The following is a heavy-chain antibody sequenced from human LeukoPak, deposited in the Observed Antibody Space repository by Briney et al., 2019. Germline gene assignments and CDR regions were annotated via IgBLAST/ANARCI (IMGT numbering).Heavy chain of an antibody. Sequence: SETLSLSCAVSGGSISSSNWWSWVRQPPGKGLEWIGEIYHSGSNNYNPSLKSRVIITVDKSKNQFSQKLTSVTAADTAVEYCARSAAGRGGIDYWGQGTLVTVSS. CDR2: IYHSGSN. V-gene: IGHV4-4*02. D-gene: IGHD6-13*01. CDR1: GGSISSSNW. J-gene: IGHJ4*02. CDR3: ARSAAGRGGIDY.